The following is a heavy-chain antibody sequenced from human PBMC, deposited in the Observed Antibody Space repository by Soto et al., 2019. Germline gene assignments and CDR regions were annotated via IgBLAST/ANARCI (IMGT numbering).Heavy chain of an antibody. J-gene: IGHJ6*02. D-gene: IGHD6-19*01. CDR1: GYTFTNYG. CDR3: ARRQWLVGGYYYGMDV. CDR2: NSAYNGNT. V-gene: IGHV1-18*01. Sequence: QVQLVQSGAEVKKPGASVKVSCKASGYTFTNYGISWLRQSPGQGLEWMGWNSAYNGNTNDAQKLQGRVTMTTDTSTSTAYMEQRSLRSDDTAVYYCARRQWLVGGYYYGMDVWGQGTTVTVSS.